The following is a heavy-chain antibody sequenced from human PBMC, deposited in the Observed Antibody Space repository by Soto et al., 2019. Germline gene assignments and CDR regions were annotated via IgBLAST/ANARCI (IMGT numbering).Heavy chain of an antibody. CDR2: ISAYTGNT. Sequence: QVQLVQSGAEVKKPGASVKVSCKASGYTFTSYGISWVRQAPGQGLEWMGWISAYTGNTNYAQKLQGRVTMTPDTATGPASMELRRLSSHDTAVYYCASGESIGDVWGPGTTVTVSS. D-gene: IGHD6-6*01. CDR1: GYTFTSYG. J-gene: IGHJ6*02. V-gene: IGHV1-18*01. CDR3: ASGESIGDV.